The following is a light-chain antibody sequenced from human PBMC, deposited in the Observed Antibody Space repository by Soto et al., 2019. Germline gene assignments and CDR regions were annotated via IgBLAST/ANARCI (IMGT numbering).Light chain of an antibody. V-gene: IGLV1-44*01. CDR2: LNS. J-gene: IGLJ1*01. Sequence: QSVLPQPPSASGTPGQSVTISCSGDSSSIERNTVSWYQQLPGMAPKLLIYLNSRRPSGVPDRFSGSKSGTSASLAISGPQSEDEAEYYCATWDDSLNLLYVFGTGNKVNVL. CDR3: ATWDDSLNLLYV. CDR1: SSSIERNT.